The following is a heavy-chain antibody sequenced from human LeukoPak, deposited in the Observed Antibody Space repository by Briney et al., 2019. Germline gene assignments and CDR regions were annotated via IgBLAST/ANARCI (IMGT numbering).Heavy chain of an antibody. Sequence: PGGSLRLSCAASGFTFSSNWMHWVRQAPGKGLVWVSRINRDGSTTSYADSVKGRFTISRDNAKNSLYLQMNSLRAEDTAVYYCASSYCSSTSCYAGDCYYGMDVWGQGTTVTVSS. V-gene: IGHV3-74*01. CDR1: GFTFSSNW. CDR2: INRDGSTT. D-gene: IGHD2-2*01. J-gene: IGHJ6*02. CDR3: ASSYCSSTSCYAGDCYYGMDV.